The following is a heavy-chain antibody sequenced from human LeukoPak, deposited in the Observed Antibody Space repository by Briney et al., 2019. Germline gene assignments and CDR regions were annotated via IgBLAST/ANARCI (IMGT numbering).Heavy chain of an antibody. J-gene: IGHJ4*02. Sequence: PGGSLRLSCAASGFTFSSYAMHWVRQAPGKGLEWVAVISYDGSNKYYADSVKGRFTISRDNSKNTLYLQMNSLRAEDTAVYYCARDEGTVTTTGDCWYWGQGTLVTVSS. CDR3: ARDEGTVTTTGDCWY. D-gene: IGHD4-11*01. CDR1: GFTFSSYA. CDR2: ISYDGSNK. V-gene: IGHV3-30*04.